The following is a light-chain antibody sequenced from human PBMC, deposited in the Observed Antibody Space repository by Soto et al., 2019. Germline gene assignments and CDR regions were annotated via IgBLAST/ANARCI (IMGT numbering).Light chain of an antibody. Sequence: QSVLTQPASVSGSPRQSITISCTGASSDVGGYTYVSWYQQHPGKAPKLMIYDVSKRPSGVPDRFSGSKSGNTASLTISGLQAEDEADYYCCSYAGSYTWVFGGGTQLTVL. CDR1: SSDVGGYTY. J-gene: IGLJ3*02. V-gene: IGLV2-11*01. CDR3: CSYAGSYTWV. CDR2: DVS.